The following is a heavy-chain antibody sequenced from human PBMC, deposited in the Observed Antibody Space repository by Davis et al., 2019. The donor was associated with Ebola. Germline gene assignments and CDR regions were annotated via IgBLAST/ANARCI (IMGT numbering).Heavy chain of an antibody. J-gene: IGHJ4*02. CDR2: INPNSGGT. V-gene: IGHV1-2*02. Sequence: ASVKVSCKASGYTFTSYYVHWVRQAPGQGLEWMGWINPNSGGTNYAQKFQGRVTMTRDTSISTAYMELGRLGSDDTAGYYCARDVSEDGSGTYRGWGQGTLVTVSS. CDR1: GYTFTSYY. CDR3: ARDVSEDGSGTYRG. D-gene: IGHD3-10*01.